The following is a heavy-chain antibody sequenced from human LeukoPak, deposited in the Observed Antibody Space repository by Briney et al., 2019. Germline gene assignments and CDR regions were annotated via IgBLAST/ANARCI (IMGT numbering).Heavy chain of an antibody. V-gene: IGHV4-4*07. D-gene: IGHD6-19*01. CDR3: ARVGKQWLVLRGWFDP. Sequence: PSETLSLTCTVSGGSISSYYWSWIRQPAGKGLEWIGRIYTSGSTNYNPSLKSRVTMSVDTSKNQFSLKLSSVTAADTAVYYCARVGKQWLVLRGWFDPWGQGTLVTVSS. CDR1: GGSISSYY. CDR2: IYTSGST. J-gene: IGHJ5*02.